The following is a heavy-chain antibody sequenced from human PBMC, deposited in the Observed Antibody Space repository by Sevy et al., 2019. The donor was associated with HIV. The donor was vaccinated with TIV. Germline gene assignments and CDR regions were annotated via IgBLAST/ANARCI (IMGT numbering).Heavy chain of an antibody. J-gene: IGHJ4*02. Sequence: GGSLRLSCAASGFTFSSYWMHWVRQVPGKGLVWVSRISPDGSATTYADFVKGRFTVSRDNAKNTLYLQLGGLRGEDTGVYYCVSSPYRSRTDYWGQGTLVTVSS. V-gene: IGHV3-74*01. CDR1: GFTFSSYW. D-gene: IGHD6-13*01. CDR2: ISPDGSAT. CDR3: VSSPYRSRTDY.